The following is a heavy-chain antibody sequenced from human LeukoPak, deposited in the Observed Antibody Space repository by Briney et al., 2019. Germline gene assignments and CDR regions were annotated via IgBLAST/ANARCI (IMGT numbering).Heavy chain of an antibody. CDR2: ISSSSSYI. J-gene: IGHJ6*02. Sequence: PGGSLRLSCAASGFTFSSYSMNWVRQAPGKGLEWVSSISSSSSYIYYADSVKGRFTISRDNSKNTLYLQMNSLRAEDTAVYYCAKSRSHSGSYSYYYYGMDVWGQGTTVTVSS. CDR1: GFTFSSYS. V-gene: IGHV3-21*04. D-gene: IGHD1-26*01. CDR3: AKSRSHSGSYSYYYYGMDV.